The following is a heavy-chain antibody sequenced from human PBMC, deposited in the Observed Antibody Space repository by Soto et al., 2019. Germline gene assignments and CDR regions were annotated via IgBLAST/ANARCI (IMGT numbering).Heavy chain of an antibody. CDR1: GYTFTTYW. CDR2: IDPSDSYT. J-gene: IGHJ4*02. D-gene: IGHD5-18*01. CDR3: ARGSYVTPAY. V-gene: IGHV5-10-1*01. Sequence: GESLKISCKASGYTFTTYWINWVRQMPGKGLEWMGRIDPSDSYTDYSPSFQGHVTVSADRSINTAYLQWSSLKTSDTAMYYCARGSYVTPAYWGQGTLVTVSS.